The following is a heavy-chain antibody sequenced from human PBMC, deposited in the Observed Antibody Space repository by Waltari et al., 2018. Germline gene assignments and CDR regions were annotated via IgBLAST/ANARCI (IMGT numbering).Heavy chain of an antibody. CDR2: TCQCCVPA. CDR3: ARDLTHYSNYEPYNWFDP. D-gene: IGHD4-4*01. CDR1: GGTFSSYA. J-gene: IGHJ5*02. Sequence: QVQLVQSGAEVKKPGSSVKVSCKASGGTFSSYAISWVRQAPGQGLEWMGGTCQCCVPATYAQKCQGRVTSTADESTSTAYMELSSLRSEDTAVYYCARDLTHYSNYEPYNWFDPWGQGTLVTVSS. V-gene: IGHV1-69*01.